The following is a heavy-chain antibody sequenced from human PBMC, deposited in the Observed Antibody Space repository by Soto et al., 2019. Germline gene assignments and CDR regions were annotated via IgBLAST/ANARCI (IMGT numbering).Heavy chain of an antibody. J-gene: IGHJ6*02. D-gene: IGHD3-10*01. Sequence: ETLSLTCTVSGGSISSSSYYWGWIRQPPGKGLEWIGSIYYSGSTYYNPSLKSRVTISVDTSKNQFSLKLGSVTAADTAVYYCARVGITMVRGVTSPLYYYYYYGMDVWGQGTTVTVSS. V-gene: IGHV4-39*01. CDR2: IYYSGST. CDR1: GGSISSSSYY. CDR3: ARVGITMVRGVTSPLYYYYYYGMDV.